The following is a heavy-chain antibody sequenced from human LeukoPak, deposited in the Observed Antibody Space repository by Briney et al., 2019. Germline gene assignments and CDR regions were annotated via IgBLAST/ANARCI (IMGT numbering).Heavy chain of an antibody. V-gene: IGHV3-21*01. CDR3: ARDGSAYCGGDCYPLDY. CDR2: ISSSSSYI. J-gene: IGHJ4*02. Sequence: GGSLRLSCAASGFTFSSYSMNWVRQAPGRGLEWVSSISSSSSYIYYADSVKGRFTISRDNAKNSLYLQMNRLRAEDTAVYYCARDGSAYCGGDCYPLDYWGQGTLVTVSS. D-gene: IGHD2-21*02. CDR1: GFTFSSYS.